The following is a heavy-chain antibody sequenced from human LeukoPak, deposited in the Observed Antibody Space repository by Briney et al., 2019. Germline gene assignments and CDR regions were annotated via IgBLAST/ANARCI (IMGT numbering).Heavy chain of an antibody. J-gene: IGHJ5*02. V-gene: IGHV4-34*01. Sequence: PSETLSLTCAVYGGSFSGYYWSWIRQPPGKGLGWIGEINHSGSTNYNPSLKSRVTISVDTSKNQFSLKLSSVTAADTAVYYCARYYYDSRVPSSWFDPWGQGTLVTVSS. CDR3: ARYYYDSRVPSSWFDP. CDR2: INHSGST. D-gene: IGHD3-22*01. CDR1: GGSFSGYY.